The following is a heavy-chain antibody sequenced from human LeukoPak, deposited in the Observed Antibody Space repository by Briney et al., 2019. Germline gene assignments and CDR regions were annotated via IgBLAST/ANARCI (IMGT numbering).Heavy chain of an antibody. D-gene: IGHD5-18*01. CDR2: INPNSGGT. J-gene: IGHJ6*02. V-gene: IGHV1-2*02. Sequence: ASVKVSCKASGYTFTGYYMHWVRQAPGQGLEWMGWINPNSGGTNYAQKFQGRVTMTRDTSISTAYMELSRLRSDDTAVYYCASPVDTAIRDYYYGMDVWGQGTTVTVSS. CDR3: ASPVDTAIRDYYYGMDV. CDR1: GYTFTGYY.